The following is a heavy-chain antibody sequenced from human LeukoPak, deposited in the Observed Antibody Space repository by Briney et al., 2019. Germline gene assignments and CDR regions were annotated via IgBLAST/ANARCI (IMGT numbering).Heavy chain of an antibody. V-gene: IGHV1-18*01. CDR2: ISAYNGNT. D-gene: IGHD1-26*01. Sequence: ASVKVSCKASGYTFTSYGISWVRQAPGQGLEWMGWISAYNGNTNYAQKLQGRVTMTTDTSTRTAYMELRSLRSDDTAVYYCARDRRVGAKRIYYHHGMDVWGQGTTVTVS. CDR3: ARDRRVGAKRIYYHHGMDV. CDR1: GYTFTSYG. J-gene: IGHJ6*02.